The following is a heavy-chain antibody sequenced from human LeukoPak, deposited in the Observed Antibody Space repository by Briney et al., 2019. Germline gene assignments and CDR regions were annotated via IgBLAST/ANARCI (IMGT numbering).Heavy chain of an antibody. D-gene: IGHD3-10*01. Sequence: PSETLSLTCTVSGGSISSYYWTWIRQPPGKGLEWIGYISYSGSPNYNPSLKSRVIISVDTSKNQFSLKLSSVTAADTAVYYCARHYYGSGSAIDYWGQGTLVTASS. CDR2: ISYSGSP. V-gene: IGHV4-59*08. CDR1: GGSISSYY. J-gene: IGHJ4*02. CDR3: ARHYYGSGSAIDY.